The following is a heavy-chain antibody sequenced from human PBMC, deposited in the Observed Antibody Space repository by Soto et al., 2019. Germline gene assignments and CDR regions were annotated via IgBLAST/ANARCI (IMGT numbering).Heavy chain of an antibody. CDR1: CGSISGXGYL. Sequence: LSXTCTVSCGSISGXGYLWSWIRQHPGKGLEWIGYIYSSLNTYYNPSLKSLVIISVYTYRNQFSLNLNSVTAADTAVYYCASATHDYIGFWGQGTLVTVSS. V-gene: IGHV4-31*01. CDR2: IYSSLNT. J-gene: IGHJ4*02. CDR3: ASATHDYIGF.